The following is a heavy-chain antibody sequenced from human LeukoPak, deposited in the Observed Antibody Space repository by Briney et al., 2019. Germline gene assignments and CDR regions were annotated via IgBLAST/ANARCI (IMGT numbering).Heavy chain of an antibody. CDR1: GLTVSSNY. J-gene: IGHJ4*02. V-gene: IGHV3-66*01. D-gene: IGHD6-13*01. CDR2: IYSGGST. CDR3: AKDRVTAAGYYFDY. Sequence: PGGSLRLSCAASGLTVSSNYMSWVRQAPGKGLEWVSVIYSGGSTYYADSVKGRFTISRDNSKNTLYLQMTSLRAEDTAVYYCAKDRVTAAGYYFDYWGQGTLVTVSS.